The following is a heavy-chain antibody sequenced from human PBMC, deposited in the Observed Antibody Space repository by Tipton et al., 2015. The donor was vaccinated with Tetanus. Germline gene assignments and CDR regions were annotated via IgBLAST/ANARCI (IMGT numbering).Heavy chain of an antibody. Sequence: TLSLTCTVSGGYISSTSYYWAWIRQPPGKGLEWIGTMYNSGATYYNPSLKGRVTISGDTSKNLFSLTSVTASDTAVYYCARPEASGRARGFDVWGQGTKVTVSP. CDR1: GGYISSTSYY. V-gene: IGHV4-39*02. CDR3: ARPEASGRARGFDV. J-gene: IGHJ3*01. CDR2: MYNSGAT. D-gene: IGHD3-10*01.